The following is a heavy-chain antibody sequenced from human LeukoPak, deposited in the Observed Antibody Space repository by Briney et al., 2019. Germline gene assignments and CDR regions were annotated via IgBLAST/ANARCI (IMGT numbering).Heavy chain of an antibody. V-gene: IGHV3-23*01. J-gene: IGHJ4*02. CDR3: AKGKYYDFWSGYYTLDY. CDR1: GFTFSSYA. CDR2: ISGSGGST. D-gene: IGHD3-3*01. Sequence: GSLRLSCAASGFTFSSYAMSWVRQAPGKGLEWVSAISGSGGSTYYADSVKGRFTISRDISKNTLYLQMNSLRAEDTAVYYCAKGKYYDFWSGYYTLDYWGQGTLVTVSS.